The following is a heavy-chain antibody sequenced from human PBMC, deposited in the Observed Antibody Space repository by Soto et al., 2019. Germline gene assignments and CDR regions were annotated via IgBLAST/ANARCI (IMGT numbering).Heavy chain of an antibody. CDR2: ISAYNGNT. CDR1: GYTFTSYG. D-gene: IGHD3-3*01. Sequence: ASVKVSCKASGYTFTSYGISWVRQAPGQGLEWMGWISAYNGNTNYAQKLQGRVTMTTDTSTSTAYMELRSLRSDDTAVYYCARGGFSGYDYWSGGNWFDPWGQGTLVTVSS. V-gene: IGHV1-18*01. J-gene: IGHJ5*02. CDR3: ARGGFSGYDYWSGGNWFDP.